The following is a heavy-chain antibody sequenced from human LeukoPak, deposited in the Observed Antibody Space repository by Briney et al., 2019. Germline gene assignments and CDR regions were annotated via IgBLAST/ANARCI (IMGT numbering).Heavy chain of an antibody. CDR2: IYSGGST. CDR3: ATSGYGDYRTY. J-gene: IGHJ4*02. CDR1: GFTVSSNY. D-gene: IGHD4-17*01. Sequence: SGESLRLSCAASGFTVSSNYMSWVRQAPGQGLEWVSVIYSGGSTYYADSVKGRFTISRDNSKNTLYLQMNSLRAEDTAVYYCATSGYGDYRTYWGQGTLVTVSS. V-gene: IGHV3-53*01.